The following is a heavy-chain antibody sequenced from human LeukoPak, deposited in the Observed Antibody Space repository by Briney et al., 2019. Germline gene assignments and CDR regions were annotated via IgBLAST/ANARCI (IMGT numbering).Heavy chain of an antibody. Sequence: PGGSLRLSCAASGFTFSTYWMSWVRQAPGKGLEWVANIKQDGSEKYYVDSVKGRFTISRDNAKNSLYLQMSSLRAEDTAVYYCARLNYDSSGYYRSAPFNYWGQGTLVTVSS. V-gene: IGHV3-7*01. CDR2: IKQDGSEK. J-gene: IGHJ4*02. CDR1: GFTFSTYW. CDR3: ARLNYDSSGYYRSAPFNY. D-gene: IGHD3-22*01.